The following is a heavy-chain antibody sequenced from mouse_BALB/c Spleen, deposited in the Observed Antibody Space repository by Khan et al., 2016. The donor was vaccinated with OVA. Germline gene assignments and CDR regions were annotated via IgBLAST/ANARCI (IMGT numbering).Heavy chain of an antibody. CDR1: GFNINDSY. Sequence: VQLKESGAELVKPGASVKLSCTASGFNINDSYMHWVKQRPEQGLEWIGTINPSNGNTKYDPKFQGKATITPDTSSNTAYLQLSSLTSEDTAVCDCATGGDYCIAYWGQGTLVTVSA. D-gene: IGHD1-1*01. CDR2: INPSNGNT. J-gene: IGHJ3*01. CDR3: ATGGDYCIAY. V-gene: IGHV14-3*02.